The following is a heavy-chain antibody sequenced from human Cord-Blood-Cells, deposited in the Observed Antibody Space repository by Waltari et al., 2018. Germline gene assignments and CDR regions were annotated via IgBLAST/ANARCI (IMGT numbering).Heavy chain of an antibody. J-gene: IGHJ6*03. CDR2: IYTSGST. V-gene: IGHV4-4*07. Sequence: QVQLPESGPGLVKPSETLSLTCTVPGGSTSSHYWSWIRQPARNGGEWIGRIYTSGSTNYNPSLKSRVTMSVDTSKNQFSLKLSSVTAADTAVYYCARGPYYGSGSASYYYYYMDVWGKGTTVTVSS. CDR3: ARGPYYGSGSASYYYYYMDV. CDR1: GGSTSSHY. D-gene: IGHD3-10*01.